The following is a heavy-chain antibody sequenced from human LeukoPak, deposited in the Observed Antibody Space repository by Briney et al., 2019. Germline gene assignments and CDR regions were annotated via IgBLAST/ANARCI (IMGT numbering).Heavy chain of an antibody. J-gene: IGHJ4*02. V-gene: IGHV3-30-3*01. CDR2: ISYDGNNK. Sequence: GGSLRLSCAASGFTFSSYTMHWVRQAPDKGLEWVAVISYDGNNKYYADSVKGRFTISRDSSKNTLYLQMSSLRAEDTAVYYCAREFVSGWFDYWGQGTLVTVSS. CDR3: AREFVSGWFDY. CDR1: GFTFSSYT. D-gene: IGHD6-19*01.